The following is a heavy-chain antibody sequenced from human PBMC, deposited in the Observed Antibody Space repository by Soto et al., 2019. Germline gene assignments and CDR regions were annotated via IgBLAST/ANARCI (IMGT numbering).Heavy chain of an antibody. CDR1: GFTFSSYG. Sequence: QVQLVESGGGVVQPGRSLRLSCAASGFTFSSYGMHWVRQAPGKGLEWVAVISYDGSNKYYADSVKGRFTISRDNSKNTLYLQMNSRRAEDTAVYYGAKDRRPNYYDGMAVWGQGTTVTVSS. J-gene: IGHJ6*02. CDR2: ISYDGSNK. CDR3: AKDRRPNYYDGMAV. V-gene: IGHV3-30*18. D-gene: IGHD6-25*01.